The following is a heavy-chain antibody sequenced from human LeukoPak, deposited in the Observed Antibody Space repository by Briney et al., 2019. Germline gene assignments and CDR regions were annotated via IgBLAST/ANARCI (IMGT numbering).Heavy chain of an antibody. Sequence: ASVKVSCKASGYTFTSYGISWVRQAPGQGLEWMGWISAYNGNTNYAQKLQGRVTMTTDTPTSTAYMELRSLRSDDTAVYYCAKTTVTPPTGMDVWGQGTTVTVSS. J-gene: IGHJ6*02. CDR2: ISAYNGNT. CDR3: AKTTVTPPTGMDV. D-gene: IGHD4-11*01. CDR1: GYTFTSYG. V-gene: IGHV1-18*01.